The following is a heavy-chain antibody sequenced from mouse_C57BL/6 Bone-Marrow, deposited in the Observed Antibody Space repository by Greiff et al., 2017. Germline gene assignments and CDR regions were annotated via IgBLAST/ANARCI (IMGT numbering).Heavy chain of an antibody. CDR1: GYAFTNYL. D-gene: IGHD1-1*01. J-gene: IGHJ3*01. CDR2: INPGSGGT. V-gene: IGHV1-54*01. Sequence: QVQLKQSGAELVRPGTSVKVSCKASGYAFTNYLIEWVKQRPGQGLEWIGVINPGSGGTNYNEKFKGKATLTADKSSSTAYMQLSSLTSEDSAVYFCARLNYGSSYASFAYWGKGTLVTVSA. CDR3: ARLNYGSSYASFAY.